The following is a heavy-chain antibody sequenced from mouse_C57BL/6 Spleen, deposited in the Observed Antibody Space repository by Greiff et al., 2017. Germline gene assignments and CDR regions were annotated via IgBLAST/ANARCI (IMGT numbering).Heavy chain of an antibody. CDR2: ISSGSSTI. Sequence: EVLLVESGGGLVKPGGSLKLSCAASGFTFSDYGMPWVRQAPEKGLEWVAYISSGSSTIYYADTVKGRFTISRDNAKNTLFLQMTSLRSEDTAMYYCARHLSGWYFDVWGTGTTVTVAS. CDR1: GFTFSDYG. D-gene: IGHD6-2*01. CDR3: ARHLSGWYFDV. V-gene: IGHV5-17*01. J-gene: IGHJ1*03.